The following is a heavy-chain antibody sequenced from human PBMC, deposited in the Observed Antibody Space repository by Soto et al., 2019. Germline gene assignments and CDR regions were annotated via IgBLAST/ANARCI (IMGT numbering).Heavy chain of an antibody. CDR1: GGSISSGGYY. CDR3: ARVGSGSYLY. J-gene: IGHJ4*02. D-gene: IGHD1-26*01. CDR2: IYYSGST. V-gene: IGHV4-31*03. Sequence: SETLSLTCTVSGGSISSGGYYWSWIRQHPGKGLEWIGYIYYSGSTHYNPSLKSRVTISVDTSKNQFSLKLSSVTAADTAVYCCARVGSGSYLYWGQGNLVTVSS.